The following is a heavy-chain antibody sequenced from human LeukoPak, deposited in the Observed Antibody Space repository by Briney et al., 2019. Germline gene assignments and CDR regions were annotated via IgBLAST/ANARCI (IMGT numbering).Heavy chain of an antibody. Sequence: GSLRLSCAASGFTFSSYAMSWDRQAPGKGLEWVSAISGSGGSTYYADSVKGRFTISRDNSKNTLYLQMNSLRAEDTAVYYCAKDGFLSLRYFDWLFDYWGQGTLVTVSS. J-gene: IGHJ4*02. CDR1: GFTFSSYA. V-gene: IGHV3-23*01. D-gene: IGHD3-9*01. CDR3: AKDGFLSLRYFDWLFDY. CDR2: ISGSGGST.